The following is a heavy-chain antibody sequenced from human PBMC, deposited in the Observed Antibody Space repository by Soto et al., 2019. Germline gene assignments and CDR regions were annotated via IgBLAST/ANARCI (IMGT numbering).Heavy chain of an antibody. V-gene: IGHV3-11*06. Sequence: SGGSLRLSCAASGFIFSDYYLSWIRQAPGKGLEWVSDMSRSSSYTNYADSVKGRFTISRDNAKNSLYLQMNSLRAEDAAVYYCARDSRNSVSRRGYYYYGMDVGGQGTTVTVSS. CDR2: MSRSSSYT. CDR1: GFIFSDYY. CDR3: ARDSRNSVSRRGYYYYGMDV. D-gene: IGHD1-26*01. J-gene: IGHJ6*02.